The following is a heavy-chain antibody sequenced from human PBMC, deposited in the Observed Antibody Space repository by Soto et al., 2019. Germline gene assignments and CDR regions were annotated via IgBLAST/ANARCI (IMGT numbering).Heavy chain of an antibody. CDR3: ARETSGWYFFDY. J-gene: IGHJ4*02. D-gene: IGHD6-19*01. V-gene: IGHV3-30-3*01. CDR2: ISYDGSNK. CDR1: GFTFRSYA. Sequence: QVQLVESGGGVVQPGRSLRLSCAASGFTFRSYAMHWVRQAPGKGLEWVAVISYDGSNKYYADSVKGRFTISRDNSKNTLYLQMNSLRAEDTAVYYCARETSGWYFFDYWGQGTLVTVSS.